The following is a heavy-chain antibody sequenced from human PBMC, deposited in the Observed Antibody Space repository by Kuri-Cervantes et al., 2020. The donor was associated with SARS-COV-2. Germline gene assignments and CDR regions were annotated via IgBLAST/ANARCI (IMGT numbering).Heavy chain of an antibody. Sequence: GESLKISCAASGFTFSSYAMSWVRQAPGKGLEWVSAISGSGGSTYYADSVKGRFTISRDNRNKSLSLQMNSLRSEDTGFYFCVKDYYDSSGNNWFDPWGQGTLVTVSS. CDR1: GFTFSSYA. J-gene: IGHJ5*02. V-gene: IGHV3-23*01. CDR3: VKDYYDSSGNNWFDP. CDR2: ISGSGGST. D-gene: IGHD3-22*01.